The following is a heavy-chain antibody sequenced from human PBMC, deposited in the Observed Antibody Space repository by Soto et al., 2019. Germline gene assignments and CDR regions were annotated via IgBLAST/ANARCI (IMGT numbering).Heavy chain of an antibody. CDR2: IYYSGST. J-gene: IGHJ3*02. D-gene: IGHD3-9*01. CDR3: ARFLITPILTDTTLTPHRAFDI. CDR1: GDSISSGNKY. Sequence: PSETLSLTCTVSGDSISSGNKYWSWIRQPPGKGLEWIGYIYYSGSTYYNPSLKSRVTISVDTSKNQFSLKLSSVTAADTAVYYCARFLITPILTDTTLTPHRAFDIWGQGTMVTVSS. V-gene: IGHV4-30-4*01.